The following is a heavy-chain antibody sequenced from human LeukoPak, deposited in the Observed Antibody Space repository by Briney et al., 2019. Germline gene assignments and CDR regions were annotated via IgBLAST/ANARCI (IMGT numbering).Heavy chain of an antibody. V-gene: IGHV3-23*01. CDR1: GFTFSSYA. Sequence: PGGSLRLSCAASGFTFSSYAMSWVRQAPGKGLEWVSAISGSGGSTYYADSVKGRFTVSRDNAKNSLYLQMNSLRAEDTAVYYCARVVGVAMDYWGQGTLVTVSS. CDR2: ISGSGGST. D-gene: IGHD3-3*01. J-gene: IGHJ4*02. CDR3: ARVVGVAMDY.